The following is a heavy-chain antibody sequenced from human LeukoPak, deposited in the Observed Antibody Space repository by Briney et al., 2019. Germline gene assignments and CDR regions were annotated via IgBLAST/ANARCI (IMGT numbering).Heavy chain of an antibody. Sequence: ASVKVSCKASGYTFTGYYMHWVRQAPGQGLEWMGIINPSGGSTSYAQKFQGRVSMTRDMSTSTVYMELSSLRSEDTAVYYCARDRGVGASNDPWGQGTLVTVSS. CDR2: INPSGGST. V-gene: IGHV1-46*01. D-gene: IGHD1-26*01. J-gene: IGHJ5*02. CDR3: ARDRGVGASNDP. CDR1: GYTFTGYY.